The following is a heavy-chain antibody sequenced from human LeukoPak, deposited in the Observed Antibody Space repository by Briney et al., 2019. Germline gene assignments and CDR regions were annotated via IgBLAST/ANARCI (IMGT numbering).Heavy chain of an antibody. D-gene: IGHD6-13*01. J-gene: IGHJ4*02. V-gene: IGHV3-23*01. Sequence: GGSLRLSCAASGVIFSSYAMSWVRQAPGKGLEWVSAITGSGSTTYYADSMKGRFTISRDNSKNTLYLQMNSLRAEDTARYYCAKTRGLVAAASDYWGQGTLVTVSS. CDR1: GVIFSSYA. CDR3: AKTRGLVAAASDY. CDR2: ITGSGSTT.